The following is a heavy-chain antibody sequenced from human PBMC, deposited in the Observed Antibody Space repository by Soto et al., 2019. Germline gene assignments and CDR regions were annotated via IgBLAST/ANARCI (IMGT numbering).Heavy chain of an antibody. D-gene: IGHD3-10*01. CDR2: ITDSGGDT. J-gene: IGHJ4*02. CDR3: GRGSKDSSPGSRISDF. V-gene: IGHV3-23*01. Sequence: SLRLSCVASGLPFGSRAMSWVRQAPGEGLEWVSTITDSGGDTKYADSVRGRFTISRDNSKNTRYLQMSSLRAEDSAVYYCGRGSKDSSPGSRISDFWGRGTLVTVSS. CDR1: GLPFGSRA.